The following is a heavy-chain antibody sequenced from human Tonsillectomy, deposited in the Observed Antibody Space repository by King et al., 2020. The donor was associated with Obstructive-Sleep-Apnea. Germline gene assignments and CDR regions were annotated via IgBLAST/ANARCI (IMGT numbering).Heavy chain of an antibody. J-gene: IGHJ4*02. CDR2: ISWDGGST. D-gene: IGHD6-19*01. Sequence: VQLVESGGVVVQPGGSLRLSCAASGFTFDDYTMHWVRQAPGKGLEWVSLISWDGGSTYYADSVKGRFTISRDNSKNSLYLQMNSLITEDTALYYCAKEIDSSGWSYLIDYWGQGTLVTVSS. CDR3: AKEIDSSGWSYLIDY. CDR1: GFTFDDYT. V-gene: IGHV3-43*01.